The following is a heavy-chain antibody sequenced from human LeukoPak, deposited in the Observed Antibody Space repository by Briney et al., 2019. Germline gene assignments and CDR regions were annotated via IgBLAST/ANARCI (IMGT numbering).Heavy chain of an antibody. J-gene: IGHJ4*02. CDR1: SYSISSGSY. Sequence: SETLSLTCAVSSYSISSGSYWGWIRQSPGKGLXXXXXXXHSGNSYYNPSLKSRLTMSVDTSKNQFSLKLTSVTAADTALYYCARVTYVDDMLYQYFDYWGQGILVTVSS. D-gene: IGHD4-17*01. CDR2: XXHSGNS. V-gene: IGHV4-38-2*01. CDR3: ARVTYVDDMLYQYFDY.